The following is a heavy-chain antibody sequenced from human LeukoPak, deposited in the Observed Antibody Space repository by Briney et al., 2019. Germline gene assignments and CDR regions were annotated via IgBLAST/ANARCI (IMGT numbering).Heavy chain of an antibody. J-gene: IGHJ4*02. V-gene: IGHV1-2*02. CDR3: ARDRQCGY. Sequence: ASVKVSCKASGYTFTGYYIHWVRQAPGQGLEWMGWINPNSGGTFYTQNFQGRVTMARDTSINTAYMELNSLRSDDTAVYYCARDRQCGYWGQGTLVTVSS. CDR2: INPNSGGT. CDR1: GYTFTGYY. D-gene: IGHD2-21*01.